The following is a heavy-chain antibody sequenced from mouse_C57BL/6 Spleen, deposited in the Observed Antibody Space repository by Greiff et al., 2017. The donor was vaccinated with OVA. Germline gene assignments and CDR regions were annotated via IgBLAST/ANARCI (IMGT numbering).Heavy chain of an antibody. CDR1: GFTFSSYG. CDR2: ISSGGSYT. J-gene: IGHJ4*01. Sequence: EVKLMESGGDLVKPGGSLKLSCAASGFTFSSYGMSWVRQTPDKRLEWVATISSGGSYTYYPDSVKGRFTISRDNAKNTLYLQMSSVNSEDTAMYYCARLDYWGQGTSVTVSS. CDR3: ARLDY. V-gene: IGHV5-6*01.